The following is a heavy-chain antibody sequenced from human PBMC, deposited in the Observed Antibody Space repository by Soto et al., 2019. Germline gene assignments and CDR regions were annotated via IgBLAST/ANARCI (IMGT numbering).Heavy chain of an antibody. CDR1: GFTFSSFG. CDR2: IWYDGSQK. V-gene: IGHV3-33*01. D-gene: IGHD3-3*01. Sequence: QVQVVESGGGVVQPGRSLRLSCAASGFTFSSFGMHWVRQAPGKGLEWVSLIWYDGSQKSYGDSVKGRFTISRDNSRNTVYLQMTSLRADDTAVYYCARDASYYSLWSGYYPSRNGMDVWGQGTTVTVSS. CDR3: ARDASYYSLWSGYYPSRNGMDV. J-gene: IGHJ6*02.